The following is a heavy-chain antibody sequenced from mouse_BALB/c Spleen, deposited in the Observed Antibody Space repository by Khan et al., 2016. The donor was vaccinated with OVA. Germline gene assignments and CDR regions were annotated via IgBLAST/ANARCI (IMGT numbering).Heavy chain of an antibody. CDR1: GYTFTSYW. V-gene: IGHV1-7*01. CDR2: INPTSGYT. CDR3: AXDRIDY. Sequence: QIQLVQSGAELAKPGASVKMSCTASGYTFTSYWMHWIKQRPGQGLEWIGYINPTSGYTDYNQKFKDKATLTADKSSSTAYMQLSSLTSDDSAVYYCAXDRIDYWGQGTALTVSS. J-gene: IGHJ2*01.